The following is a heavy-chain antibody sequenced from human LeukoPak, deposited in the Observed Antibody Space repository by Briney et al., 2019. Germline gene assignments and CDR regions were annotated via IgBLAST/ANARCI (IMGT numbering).Heavy chain of an antibody. V-gene: IGHV3-49*04. CDR1: GFSVGDYA. CDR3: TRGLEGFTAYDDY. Sequence: GGSLRLSCTASGFSVGDYAMSSVRQAPGKGLEGVGVIRSKTYGGTADYAAPVEGRFTISRDDSNNIVYLQMNSLKTEDTALYYCTRGLEGFTAYDDYWGQGTLVTVSS. CDR2: IRSKTYGGTA. D-gene: IGHD5-12*01. J-gene: IGHJ4*02.